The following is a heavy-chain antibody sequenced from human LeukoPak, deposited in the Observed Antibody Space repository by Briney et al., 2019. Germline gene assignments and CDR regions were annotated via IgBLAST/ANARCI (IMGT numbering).Heavy chain of an antibody. CDR1: GFTFSSYA. J-gene: IGHJ4*02. Sequence: PGGSLRLSCAASGFTFSSYAMHWVRQAPGKGLEWVAVISYDGSNKYYADSVKGRFTISRDNSKNTLHLQMNSLRAEDTAVYYCARGYGPSTIAAATDYWGQGTLVTVSS. CDR2: ISYDGSNK. D-gene: IGHD6-13*01. V-gene: IGHV3-30-3*01. CDR3: ARGYGPSTIAAATDY.